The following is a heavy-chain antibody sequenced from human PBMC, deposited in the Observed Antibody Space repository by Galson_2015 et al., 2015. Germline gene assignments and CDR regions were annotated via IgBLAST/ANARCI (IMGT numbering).Heavy chain of an antibody. CDR2: ISWNSASI. D-gene: IGHD2-2*01. CDR1: GFTFDDYA. J-gene: IGHJ4*02. CDR3: AKDQLRTGWANTFDY. V-gene: IGHV3-9*01. Sequence: SLRLSCAASGFTFDDYAIHWVRQAPGKGLEWVSAISWNSASIVYADSVRGRFTISRDNAKSSLYLQMNSLRAEDTAFYYCAKDQLRTGWANTFDYWGQGTLVTVSS.